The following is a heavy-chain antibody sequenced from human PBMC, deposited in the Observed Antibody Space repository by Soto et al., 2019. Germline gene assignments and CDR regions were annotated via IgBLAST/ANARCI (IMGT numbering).Heavy chain of an antibody. D-gene: IGHD3-3*01. CDR1: GFMFSNAW. V-gene: IGHV3-15*01. CDR3: TTGWSSKDY. Sequence: PGGSLRLSCAASGFMFSNAWMSWVRQAPGKGLEWVGRIKSKADGGTTNYAAPVKGRFNISRDGSKNTLYLQMNGLKTEDTAVYYCTTGWSSKDYWGQGTLVTVSS. CDR2: IKSKADGGTT. J-gene: IGHJ4*02.